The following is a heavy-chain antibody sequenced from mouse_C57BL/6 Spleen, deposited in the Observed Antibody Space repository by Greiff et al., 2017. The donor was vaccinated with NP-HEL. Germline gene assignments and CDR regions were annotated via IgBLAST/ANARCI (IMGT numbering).Heavy chain of an antibody. Sequence: VQLQQSGPELVKPGASVKISCKASGYTFTDYYMNWVKQSHGKSLEWIGDINPNNGGTSYNQKFKGKATLTVDKSSSTAYMELRSLTSEDSAVYYCARRANWDWFAYWGQGTLVTVSA. CDR1: GYTFTDYY. J-gene: IGHJ3*01. CDR3: ARRANWDWFAY. CDR2: INPNNGGT. D-gene: IGHD4-1*01. V-gene: IGHV1-26*01.